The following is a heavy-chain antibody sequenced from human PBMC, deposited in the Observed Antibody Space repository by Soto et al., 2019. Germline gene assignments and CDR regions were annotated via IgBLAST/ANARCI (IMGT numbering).Heavy chain of an antibody. Sequence: ASVKVSCKASGYTFTSYAMHWVRQAPGQRLEWMGWINAGNGNTKYSQKFQGRVTITRDTSASTAYMELSSLRSEDTAVYYCARYLRFFGVVITAFVIWGKGTMFTV. CDR1: GYTFTSYA. CDR2: INAGNGNT. J-gene: IGHJ3*02. V-gene: IGHV1-3*01. D-gene: IGHD3-3*01. CDR3: ARYLRFFGVVITAFVI.